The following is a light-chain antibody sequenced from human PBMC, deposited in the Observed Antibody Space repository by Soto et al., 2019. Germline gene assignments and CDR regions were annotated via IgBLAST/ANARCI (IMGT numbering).Light chain of an antibody. CDR3: QHYKMYSPWK. CDR1: QSITTW. J-gene: IGKJ1*01. Sequence: DIHLTQSPSCLSASVLDSVTITCRASQSITTWLAWYQQRPGKAHKLMIYDVSSLQSGVPSRFSGSGSGTEFTLTISSLQPDDFATYYCQHYKMYSPWKFGQGTKVDIK. V-gene: IGKV1-5*01. CDR2: DVS.